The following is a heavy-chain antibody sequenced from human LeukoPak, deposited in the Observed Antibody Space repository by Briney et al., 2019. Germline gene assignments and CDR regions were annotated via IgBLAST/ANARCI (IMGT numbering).Heavy chain of an antibody. D-gene: IGHD5-24*01. Sequence: GASVKVSCKASGYTFTGYYMHWVRQAPGQGVAWMGWINHNSGGTNYAQKFQGWVTLTRDTSISPAYLELGSLRSDDTAVYYCARGDVYNDYWGQGTLVTVSS. CDR3: ARGDVYNDY. CDR1: GYTFTGYY. J-gene: IGHJ4*02. V-gene: IGHV1-2*04. CDR2: INHNSGGT.